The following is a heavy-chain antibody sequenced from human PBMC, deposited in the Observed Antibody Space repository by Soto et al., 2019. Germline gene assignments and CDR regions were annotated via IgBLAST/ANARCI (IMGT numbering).Heavy chain of an antibody. J-gene: IGHJ5*02. V-gene: IGHV1-18*01. CDR3: ARNALLCFGKTPKGYWFDP. CDR2: ISAYNGNT. CDR1: GYTFTSYG. D-gene: IGHD3-10*01. Sequence: QVQLVQSGAEVKKPGASVKVSCNASGYTFTSYGISWVRQAPGQGLECMGWISAYNGNTNYAQKLQGRVTMTTDTSTSTAYMELRSLRSDDTAVYYCARNALLCFGKTPKGYWFDPWGQGTLVTVSS.